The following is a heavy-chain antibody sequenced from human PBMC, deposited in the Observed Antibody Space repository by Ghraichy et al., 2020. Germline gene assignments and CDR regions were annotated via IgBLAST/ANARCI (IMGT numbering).Heavy chain of an antibody. CDR3: VRTYCSSRRCFWGASQNAFDI. J-gene: IGHJ3*02. CDR1: GFTFSSNT. D-gene: IGHD2-2*01. CDR2: ITSTSSYI. V-gene: IGHV3-21*01. Sequence: GALRLSCAASGFTFSSNTMNWVRQAPGKGLEWVSSITSTSSYIYYADSVKGRFTISRDNAKNSLYLQMNSLGAEDTALYYCVRTYCSSRRCFWGASQNAFDIWGQGTMVTVSS.